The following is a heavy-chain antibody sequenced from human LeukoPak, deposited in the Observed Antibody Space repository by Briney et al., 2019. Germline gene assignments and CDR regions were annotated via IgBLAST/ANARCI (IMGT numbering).Heavy chain of an antibody. CDR1: GGSLSSYY. D-gene: IGHD3/OR15-3a*01. CDR3: ARVGSEVGLALDY. Sequence: SETLSLTCTVSGGSLSSYYWSWIRQPPGKGLEWIGYIYYSGSTNYNPSLKSRVTISVDTSKNQFSLKMSSVTAADTAVYYCARVGSEVGLALDYWGQGTLVTVSS. J-gene: IGHJ4*02. V-gene: IGHV4-59*01. CDR2: IYYSGST.